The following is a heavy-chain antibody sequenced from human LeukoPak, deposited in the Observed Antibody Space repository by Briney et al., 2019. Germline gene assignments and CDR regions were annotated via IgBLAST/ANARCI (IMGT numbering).Heavy chain of an antibody. CDR2: IYTSGST. D-gene: IGHD2-15*01. J-gene: IGHJ6*03. CDR1: GGSISSYY. V-gene: IGHV4-4*09. CDR3: ARLWFDCSGGSCYSGYYYYYMDV. Sequence: PSETLSLTCTVSGGSISSYYWSWIRQPPGKGLEWIGYIYTSGSTNYNPSLKSRVTISVDTSKNQFSLKLSSVTAADTAVYYCARLWFDCSGGSCYSGYYYYYMDVWGKGTTVTVSS.